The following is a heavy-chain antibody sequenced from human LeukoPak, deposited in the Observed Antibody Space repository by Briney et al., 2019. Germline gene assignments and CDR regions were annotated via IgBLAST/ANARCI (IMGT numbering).Heavy chain of an antibody. V-gene: IGHV4-59*12. D-gene: IGHD1-26*01. CDR1: GGSISSYY. Sequence: SETLSLTCTVSGGSISSYYWSWIRQPPGKGLEWIGYIYYSGSTNYNPSLKSRVTISVDTSKNQFSLKLSSVTAADTAVYYCARDSRRELLHAFDIWGQGTMVTVSS. CDR2: IYYSGST. CDR3: ARDSRRELLHAFDI. J-gene: IGHJ3*02.